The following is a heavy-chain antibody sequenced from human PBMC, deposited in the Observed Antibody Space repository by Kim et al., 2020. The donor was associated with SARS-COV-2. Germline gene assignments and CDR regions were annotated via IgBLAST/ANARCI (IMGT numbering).Heavy chain of an antibody. CDR2: IYYSGST. CDR3: ARAIAVAGTGFAYYYYGMDV. V-gene: IGHV4-39*07. Sequence: SETLSLTCTVSGGSISSSSYYWGWIRQPPGKGLEWIGSIYYSGSTYYNPSLKSRVTISVDTSKNQFSLKLSSVTAADTAVYYCARAIAVAGTGFAYYYYGMDVWGQGTTVTVSS. CDR1: GGSISSSSYY. J-gene: IGHJ6*02. D-gene: IGHD6-19*01.